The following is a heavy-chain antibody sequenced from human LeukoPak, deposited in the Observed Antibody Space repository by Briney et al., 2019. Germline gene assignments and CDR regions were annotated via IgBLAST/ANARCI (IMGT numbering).Heavy chain of an antibody. V-gene: IGHV4-30-2*01. CDR3: AKITSGSYPAHFDY. J-gene: IGHJ4*02. Sequence: PSETLSLTCAVSGGSISSGGYSWSWIRQPPGKGLEWIGYIYHSGSTYYNPSLKSRVTISVDRSKNQFSLKLSSVTAADTAVYYCAKITSGSYPAHFDYWGQGTLVTVSS. CDR2: IYHSGST. D-gene: IGHD1-26*01. CDR1: GGSISSGGYS.